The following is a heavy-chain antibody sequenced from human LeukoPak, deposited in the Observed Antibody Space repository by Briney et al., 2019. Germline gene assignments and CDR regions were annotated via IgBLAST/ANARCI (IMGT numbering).Heavy chain of an antibody. V-gene: IGHV4-31*03. CDR2: IYYSGST. D-gene: IGHD2-21*02. CDR1: GGSISSGGYY. Sequence: PSQTLSLTCTVSGGSISSGGYYWSWIRQHPGKGLGWIGYIYYSGSTYYNPSLKSRVTISVDTSKNQFSLKLSSVTAADTAVYYCARDKRVVTAYDVFDIWGQGTMVTVSS. CDR3: ARDKRVVTAYDVFDI. J-gene: IGHJ3*02.